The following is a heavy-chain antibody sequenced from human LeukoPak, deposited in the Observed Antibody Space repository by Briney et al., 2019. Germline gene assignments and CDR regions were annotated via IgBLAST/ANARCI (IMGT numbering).Heavy chain of an antibody. CDR2: IYHSGST. J-gene: IGHJ5*02. CDR3: ARIVVVTAIRWFDP. D-gene: IGHD2-21*02. CDR1: GGSITSSNW. Sequence: SETLSLTCAVSGGSITSSNWWSWVRQTPGKGLEWIGEIYHSGSTNYNPSLKSRVTISVDKSKNQFSLNLNSVTAADTAVYYCARIVVVTAIRWFDPWGQGTLVTVSS. V-gene: IGHV4-4*02.